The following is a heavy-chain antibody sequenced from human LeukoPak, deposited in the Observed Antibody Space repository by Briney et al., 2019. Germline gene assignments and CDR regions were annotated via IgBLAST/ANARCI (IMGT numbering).Heavy chain of an antibody. CDR1: GDNGSNNRSS. J-gene: IGHJ4*02. D-gene: IGHD3-10*01. V-gene: IGHV6-1*01. Sequence: SRTLSLTCDIFGDNGSNNRSSWNWFRQSPSRGLEWLGRTYYRSKWSVDYAASVKRRISINADTSKNQFSLQLNSVTPDDTAVYYCTRGPGKFDYWGQGTLVTVSS. CDR2: TYYRSKWSV. CDR3: TRGPGKFDY.